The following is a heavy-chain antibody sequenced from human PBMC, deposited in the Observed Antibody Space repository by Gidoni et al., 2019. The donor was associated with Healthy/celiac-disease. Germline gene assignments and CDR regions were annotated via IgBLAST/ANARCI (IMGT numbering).Heavy chain of an antibody. CDR1: GFSLSNARMG. D-gene: IGHD3-22*01. V-gene: IGHV2-26*01. CDR2: IFSNDEK. J-gene: IGHJ4*02. Sequence: QVTLKESGPVLVKPTETLTLTCTVSGFSLSNARMGVSWIRQPPGKALEWLAHIFSNDEKSYRTSLKSRLTISKDTSKSQVVLTMTNMDPVDTATYYCARTNYYDSSGYYYLGIDYWGQGTLVTVSS. CDR3: ARTNYYDSSGYYYLGIDY.